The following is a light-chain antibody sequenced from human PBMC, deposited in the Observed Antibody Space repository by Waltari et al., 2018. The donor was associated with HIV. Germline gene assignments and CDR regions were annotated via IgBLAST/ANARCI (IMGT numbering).Light chain of an antibody. CDR3: QQSHSNPRS. CDR1: KSISTY. CDR2: AAS. Sequence: DIQMTPSPSSLSASAGERVTITCRASKSISTYLNWYQQKPGRAPKVLIYAASSLQSGVPTRFSGSGSGTDFTLTISSLQPEDFATYSCQQSHSNPRSFGQGTNVEIK. V-gene: IGKV1-39*01. J-gene: IGKJ1*01.